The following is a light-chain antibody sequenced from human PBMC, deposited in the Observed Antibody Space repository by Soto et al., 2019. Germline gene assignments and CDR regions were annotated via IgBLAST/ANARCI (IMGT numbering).Light chain of an antibody. V-gene: IGKV3-15*01. CDR1: QDIRIS. J-gene: IGKJ4*01. CDR3: QQDSSWPLT. CDR2: GAS. Sequence: EIAMTQPPATLSVSPVEGVTLSCRASQDIRISLAWYQQKPGQAPRLLIYGASIRATGVPATFSGSGSGTEFTLSISSLQSEHLGVYYCQQDSSWPLTFGGGTKVDIK.